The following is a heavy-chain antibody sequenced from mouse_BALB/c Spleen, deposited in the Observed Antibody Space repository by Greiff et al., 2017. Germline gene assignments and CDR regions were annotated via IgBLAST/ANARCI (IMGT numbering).Heavy chain of an antibody. J-gene: IGHJ4*01. Sequence: VQLQESGPGLVAPSQSLSITCTVSGFSLSRYSVHWVRQPPGKGLEWLGMIWGGGSTDYNSALKSRLSISKDNSKSQVFLKMNSLQTDDTAMYYCAREPHNYYGSSYYAMDYWGQGTSVTVSS. CDR1: GFSLSRYS. CDR2: IWGGGST. V-gene: IGHV2-6-4*01. D-gene: IGHD1-1*01. CDR3: AREPHNYYGSSYYAMDY.